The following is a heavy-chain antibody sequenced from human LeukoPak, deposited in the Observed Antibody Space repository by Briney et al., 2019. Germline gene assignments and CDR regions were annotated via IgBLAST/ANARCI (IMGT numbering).Heavy chain of an antibody. V-gene: IGHV4-4*07. CDR2: IYTSGST. Sequence: PSETLSLTCTVSGGSISSYYWSWIRQPAGKGLEWIGRIYTSGSTNYNPSLKSRVTMSVDTSKNQFSPKLSSVTAADTAVYYCARDRYYYESSGYYRYWDYWGQGTLVTVSS. CDR3: ARDRYYYESSGYYRYWDY. CDR1: GGSISSYY. D-gene: IGHD3-22*01. J-gene: IGHJ4*02.